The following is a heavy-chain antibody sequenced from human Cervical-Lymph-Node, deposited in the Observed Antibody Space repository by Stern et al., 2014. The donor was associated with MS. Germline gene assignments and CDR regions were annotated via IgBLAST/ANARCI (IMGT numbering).Heavy chain of an antibody. CDR1: GVTINTYA. CDR3: ARERGNTYGFDY. Sequence: QVQLVQSGAEVRKPGSSVKVSCRASGVTINTYAVSWVRQAPGQGLEGMGAIVPVFDKSKNAQRFQERVTIAADESTSTVYMELSGLTSEDTAVYYCARERGNTYGFDYWGQGTLVTVSS. J-gene: IGHJ4*02. D-gene: IGHD4-23*01. V-gene: IGHV1-69*01. CDR2: IVPVFDKS.